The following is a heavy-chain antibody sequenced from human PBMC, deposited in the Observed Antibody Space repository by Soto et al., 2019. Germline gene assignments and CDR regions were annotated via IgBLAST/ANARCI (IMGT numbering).Heavy chain of an antibody. V-gene: IGHV2-5*02. CDR3: ARIPFFPIAAAGKKGAVFDY. CDR1: GFSLSTSGVG. J-gene: IGHJ4*02. CDR2: IYWDDDK. Sequence: QITLKESGPTLVKPTQTLTLTCTFSGFSLSTSGVGVGWISQPPGKALEWLALIYWDDDKRYSPSLNSRLTITKDTSKNQLVLTMTNMAPVDTATYYCARIPFFPIAAAGKKGAVFDYWGQGTLGTVSS. D-gene: IGHD6-13*01.